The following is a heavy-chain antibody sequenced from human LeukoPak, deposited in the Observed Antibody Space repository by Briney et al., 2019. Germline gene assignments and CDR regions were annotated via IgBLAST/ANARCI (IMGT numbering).Heavy chain of an antibody. J-gene: IGHJ4*02. V-gene: IGHV3-33*01. CDR3: ARELEIAVADTLGY. Sequence: GGSMRLSCAASGFTFSSYAMHWVRQAPGKGLEWVAVIWDDGSNQYYADSVKGRFTISRDHSKNTLYLQMKSLRAEDTAVYYCARELEIAVADTLGYWGQGALFTVSS. CDR1: GFTFSSYA. CDR2: IWDDGSNQ. D-gene: IGHD6-19*01.